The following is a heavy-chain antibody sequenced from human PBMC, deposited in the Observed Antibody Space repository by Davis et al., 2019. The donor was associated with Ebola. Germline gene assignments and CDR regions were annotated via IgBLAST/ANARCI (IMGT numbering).Heavy chain of an antibody. Sequence: PSETLSLTCTVSGGSISSSSYYWGWIRQPPGKGLEWIGSIYYSGSTYYNPSLKSRVTISVDTSKNQFSLKLSSVTAADTAVYYCARDGGGGNDYWGQGTLVTVSS. J-gene: IGHJ4*02. CDR3: ARDGGGGNDY. CDR1: GGSISSSSYY. D-gene: IGHD3-16*01. V-gene: IGHV4-39*02. CDR2: IYYSGST.